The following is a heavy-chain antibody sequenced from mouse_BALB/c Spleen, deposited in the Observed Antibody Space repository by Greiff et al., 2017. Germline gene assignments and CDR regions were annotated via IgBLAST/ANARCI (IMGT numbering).Heavy chain of an antibody. CDR2: ISSGGST. D-gene: IGHD1-1*01. CDR3: ASTYYYGSSVYYFDY. V-gene: IGHV5-6-5*01. Sequence: DVMLVESGGGLVKPGGSLKLSCAASGFTFSSYAMSWVRQTPEKRLEWVASISSGGSTYYPDSVKGRFTISRDNARNILYLQMSSLRSEDTAMYYCASTYYYGSSVYYFDYWGQGTTLTVSS. CDR1: GFTFSSYA. J-gene: IGHJ2*01.